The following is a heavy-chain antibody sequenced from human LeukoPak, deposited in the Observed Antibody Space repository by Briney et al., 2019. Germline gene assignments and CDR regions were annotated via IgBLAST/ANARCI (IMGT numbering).Heavy chain of an antibody. CDR2: IYSTGRV. CDR1: GVSITSGTYY. D-gene: IGHD5-18*01. Sequence: SETLSLTCTVSGVSITSGTYYWTWIRQPAGKGLEWIGRIYSTGRVNYNPSLKSRVTMLLGTSKNHISLKLTSVTAADTAIYFCARASETAMVTLWGQGTLVTVSS. J-gene: IGHJ4*02. CDR3: ARASETAMVTL. V-gene: IGHV4-61*02.